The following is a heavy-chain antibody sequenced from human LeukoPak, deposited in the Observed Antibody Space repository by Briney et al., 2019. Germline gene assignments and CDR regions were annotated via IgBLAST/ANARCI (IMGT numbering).Heavy chain of an antibody. CDR3: LRGDRRDY. CDR2: ISGSGGST. J-gene: IGHJ4*02. V-gene: IGHV3-23*01. CDR1: GFTFSSYG. Sequence: QAGGSLRLSCAASGFTFSSYGMSWVRQAPGKGLEWVSAISGSGGSTYYADSVKGRFIISRDNAKDSLYLQMNSLRVEDTAVYYCLRGDRRDYWGQGTLVTVSS.